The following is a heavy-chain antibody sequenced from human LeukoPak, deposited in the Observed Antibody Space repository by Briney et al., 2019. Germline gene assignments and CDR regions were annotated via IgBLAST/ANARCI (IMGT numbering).Heavy chain of an antibody. J-gene: IGHJ4*02. D-gene: IGHD2-15*01. CDR2: ISYDGSNK. V-gene: IGHV3-30*04. Sequence: GGSLRLSCAASGFTFSSYAMHWVRQAPGKGLEWVAVISYDGSNKYYADSVKGRFTISRDNSKNTLYLQMNSLRAEDTAVYYCARDLGCPYYFDYWGQGTLVTVSS. CDR3: ARDLGCPYYFDY. CDR1: GFTFSSYA.